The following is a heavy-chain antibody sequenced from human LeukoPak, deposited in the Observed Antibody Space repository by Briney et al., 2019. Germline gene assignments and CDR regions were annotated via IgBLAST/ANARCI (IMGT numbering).Heavy chain of an antibody. Sequence: SQTLSLTCAVSGGSISSGGYSWSWIRQPPGKGLEWIGYIYHSGSTYYNPSLKSRVTISVGRSKNQFSLKLSSVTAADTAVYYCARVDGGPIDYWGQGTLVTVSS. CDR3: ARVDGGPIDY. J-gene: IGHJ4*02. CDR1: GGSISSGGYS. D-gene: IGHD4-23*01. V-gene: IGHV4-30-2*01. CDR2: IYHSGST.